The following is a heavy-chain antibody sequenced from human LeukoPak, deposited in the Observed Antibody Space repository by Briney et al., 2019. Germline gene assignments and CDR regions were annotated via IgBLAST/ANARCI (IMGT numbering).Heavy chain of an antibody. CDR2: INSDGSST. J-gene: IGHJ4*02. CDR1: GFTFSSYW. D-gene: IGHD2-2*02. CDR3: ARDPHDCSSTSCYNY. Sequence: GGSLRLSRAASGFTFSSYWMHWVRQAPGKGLEWVSRINSDGSSTNYADSVKGGFTISRDNAKKTLYLQMNSLRAEDTAVYYCARDPHDCSSTSCYNYWGQGTLVTVSS. V-gene: IGHV3-74*01.